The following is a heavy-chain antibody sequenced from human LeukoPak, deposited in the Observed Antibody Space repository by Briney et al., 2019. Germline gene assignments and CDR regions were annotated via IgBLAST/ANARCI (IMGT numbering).Heavy chain of an antibody. D-gene: IGHD1-26*01. CDR3: ARVGAGYSGSYAGGFDP. J-gene: IGHJ5*02. CDR1: GFTFSSYS. CDR2: ISSSSSYI. V-gene: IGHV3-21*01. Sequence: GGSLRLSCAASGFTFSSYSMNWVRQAPGKGLEWVSSISSSSSYIYYADSVKGRFTISRDNAKNSLYLQMNSLRAEDTAVYYCARVGAGYSGSYAGGFDPWGQGTLVTVSS.